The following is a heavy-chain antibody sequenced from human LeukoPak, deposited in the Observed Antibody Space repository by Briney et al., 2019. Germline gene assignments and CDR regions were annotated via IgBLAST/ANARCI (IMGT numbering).Heavy chain of an antibody. J-gene: IGHJ5*02. D-gene: IGHD2-2*01. CDR2: ITGDGSST. V-gene: IGHV3-74*01. Sequence: PGGSLRLSCAASEFTFSNYWMHWVRQAPGKGLVWVSWITGDGSSTRYADSVKGRFTISRDNAKNSLYLQMNSLRAEDTAVYYCARDLGYCSSTSCYNWFDPWGQGTLVTVSS. CDR1: EFTFSNYW. CDR3: ARDLGYCSSTSCYNWFDP.